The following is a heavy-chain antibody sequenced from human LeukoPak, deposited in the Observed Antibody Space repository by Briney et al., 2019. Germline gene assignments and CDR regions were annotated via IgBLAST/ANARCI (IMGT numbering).Heavy chain of an antibody. D-gene: IGHD3-3*01. V-gene: IGHV4-38-2*02. Sequence: SETLFLTCTVSGYSISSGYYWGWIRQPPGKGLEWIGSIYHSGSTYYNPSLKSRVTISVDTSKNQFSLRLSSVTAADTAVYYCARDFGFWSGYSSFDYWGQGTLVTVSS. CDR3: ARDFGFWSGYSSFDY. J-gene: IGHJ4*02. CDR2: IYHSGST. CDR1: GYSISSGYY.